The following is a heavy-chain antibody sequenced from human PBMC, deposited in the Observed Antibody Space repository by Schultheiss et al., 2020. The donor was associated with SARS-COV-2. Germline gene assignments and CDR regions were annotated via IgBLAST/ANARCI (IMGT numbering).Heavy chain of an antibody. J-gene: IGHJ3*02. CDR3: ARWGNLDAFDI. CDR2: IYSGGST. Sequence: GGSLSLSCAASGFTVSSNYMSWVRQAPGKGLEWVSVIYSGGSTYYADSVKGRFTISRDNSKNTLYLQMNSLRAEDTAVYYCARWGNLDAFDIWGQGTMVTVSS. D-gene: IGHD3-16*01. V-gene: IGHV3-66*01. CDR1: GFTVSSNY.